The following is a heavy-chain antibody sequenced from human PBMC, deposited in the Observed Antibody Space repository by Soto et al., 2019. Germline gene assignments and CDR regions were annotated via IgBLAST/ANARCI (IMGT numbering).Heavy chain of an antibody. Sequence: SETLSLTCTVSGGSISSYYWSWIRQPAGKGLEWIGRISTTETTNYNPSLKSRVSMSLDTSKSQVSLKLSSVTAADAAVYYCAGNIAAAGRRYYGMDVWGQGTTVTVSS. V-gene: IGHV4-4*07. D-gene: IGHD6-13*01. J-gene: IGHJ6*02. CDR2: ISTTETT. CDR1: GGSISSYY. CDR3: AGNIAAAGRRYYGMDV.